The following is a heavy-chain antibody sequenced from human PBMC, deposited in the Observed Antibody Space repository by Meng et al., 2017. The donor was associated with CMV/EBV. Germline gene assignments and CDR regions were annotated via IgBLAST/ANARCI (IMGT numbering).Heavy chain of an antibody. D-gene: IGHD2-15*01. CDR1: GSVSSGSYY. V-gene: IGHV4-61*01. J-gene: IGHJ5*02. Sequence: GSVSSGSYYWSWIRPPPGKGLEWIWYIYYSGSTNYNPSLKSRVTISVDTSKNQFSLKLSSVTAADTAVYYCARDRKCSGGSCYSSSWGQGTLVTVSS. CDR2: IYYSGST. CDR3: ARDRKCSGGSCYSSS.